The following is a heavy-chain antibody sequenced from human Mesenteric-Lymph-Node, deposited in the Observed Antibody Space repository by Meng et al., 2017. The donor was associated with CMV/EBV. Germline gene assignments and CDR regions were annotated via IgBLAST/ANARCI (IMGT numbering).Heavy chain of an antibody. CDR2: IKQDESEK. Sequence: GESLKISCAASGFTVSSNYMSWVRQAPGKGLEWVANIKQDESEKYYVDSVKGRFTISRDNAKNSLYLQMNSLRAEDTAVYYCARDRVALRHFDYWGQGTLVTVSS. D-gene: IGHD3-16*01. J-gene: IGHJ4*02. CDR1: GFTVSSNY. CDR3: ARDRVALRHFDY. V-gene: IGHV3-7*01.